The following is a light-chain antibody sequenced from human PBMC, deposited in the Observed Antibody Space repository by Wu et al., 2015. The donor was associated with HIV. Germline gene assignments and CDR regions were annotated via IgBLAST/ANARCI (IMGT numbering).Light chain of an antibody. Sequence: EIVLTQSPGTLSLSPGERATLSCRASQSVSRSYLAWYQQKPGQAPRLLIYDASSGATGIPDRFSGSGSGTDFTLTISRLEPEDFAVYYCQQYSSSPRTFGQGTRVEFK. V-gene: IGKV3-20*01. CDR1: QSVSRSY. CDR2: DAS. CDR3: QQYSSSPRT. J-gene: IGKJ1*01.